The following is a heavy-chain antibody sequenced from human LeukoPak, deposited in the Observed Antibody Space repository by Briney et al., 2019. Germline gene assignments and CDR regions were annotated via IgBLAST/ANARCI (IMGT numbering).Heavy chain of an antibody. D-gene: IGHD6-13*01. J-gene: IGHJ4*02. CDR2: ISGSSSYV. V-gene: IGHV3-21*01. CDR1: GFTFSSYS. CDR3: ASVRQLSPSVDY. Sequence: KPGGSLRLSCAASGFTFSSYSMNWVRQAPGKGLEWVSSISGSSSYVYYADSVKGRFTISRDNAKNTLYLQMNSLRADDTAAYYFASVRQLSPSVDYGGQENRDTVS.